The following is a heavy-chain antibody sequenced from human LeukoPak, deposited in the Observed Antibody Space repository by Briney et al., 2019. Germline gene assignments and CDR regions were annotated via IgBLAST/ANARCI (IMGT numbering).Heavy chain of an antibody. CDR1: GGSISSTNYY. D-gene: IGHD6-13*01. J-gene: IGHJ4*02. CDR3: ARGGAAGYFDY. Sequence: SETLSLTCTVSGGSISSTNYYWSWIRQPAGKGLEWIGRIYTSGSTNYNPSLKSRVTMSVGTSKNQFSLKLSSVTAADTAVYYCARGGAAGYFDYWGQGTLVTVSS. CDR2: IYTSGST. V-gene: IGHV4-61*02.